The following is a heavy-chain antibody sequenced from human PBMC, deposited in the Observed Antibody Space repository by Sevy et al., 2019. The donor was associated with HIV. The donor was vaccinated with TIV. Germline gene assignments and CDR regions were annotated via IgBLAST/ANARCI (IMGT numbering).Heavy chain of an antibody. Sequence: SETLSLTCSVSGGSISSYFWTWVRQSPGKGLEWIGNIYFTGNTNYSPALKRRVILSLDTSKSQFSLTLKSVTAADTAIYFCARDSTTRPRVLDYWGQGTLVTVSS. D-gene: IGHD1-1*01. J-gene: IGHJ4*02. V-gene: IGHV4-59*01. CDR2: IYFTGNT. CDR3: ARDSTTRPRVLDY. CDR1: GGSISSYF.